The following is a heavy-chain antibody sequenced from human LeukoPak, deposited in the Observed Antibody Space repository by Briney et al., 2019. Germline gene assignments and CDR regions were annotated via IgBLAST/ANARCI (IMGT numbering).Heavy chain of an antibody. J-gene: IGHJ5*02. Sequence: SETLSLTCTVAGGSISSYYWSWLRQPPGKGLEWIGYIYYSGSTNYNPSLKSRVTISVDTSKNQFSLKLSSVTAADTAVYYCARGGRYYYDSSGYHWGQGTLVTVSS. V-gene: IGHV4-59*01. CDR3: ARGGRYYYDSSGYH. CDR2: IYYSGST. D-gene: IGHD3-22*01. CDR1: GGSISSYY.